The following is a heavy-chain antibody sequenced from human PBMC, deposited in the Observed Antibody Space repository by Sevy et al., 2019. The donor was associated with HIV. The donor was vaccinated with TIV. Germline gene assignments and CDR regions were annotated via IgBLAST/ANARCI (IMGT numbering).Heavy chain of an antibody. D-gene: IGHD1-7*01. CDR3: ARGDELNSYYYGMDV. J-gene: IGHJ6*02. CDR2: TYYRSKWYS. CDR1: GGSVSSSSAA. V-gene: IGHV6-1*01. Sequence: SQTLSLTCAISGGSVSSSSAAWNWFRQSPSRGLEWLGRTYYRSKWYSDYEVSVKGRVTINPDTSKNQFSLHLESVTPEDTAVYFCARGDELNSYYYGMDVWGQGTTVTVSS.